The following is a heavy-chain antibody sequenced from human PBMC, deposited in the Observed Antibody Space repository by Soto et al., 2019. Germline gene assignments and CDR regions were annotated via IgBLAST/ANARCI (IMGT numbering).Heavy chain of an antibody. D-gene: IGHD2-8*01. CDR2: ISTTSGNT. J-gene: IGHJ4*02. Sequence: ASVKVSCKTSGYTFSSYSINWVRQAPGQGLEWMAWISTTSGNTHYAERVQGRVTVTLDKSARTAFMEMWGLTSDDTAVYFCARDNGYYDFWGQGTLVTVLL. CDR1: GYTFSSYS. CDR3: ARDNGYYDF. V-gene: IGHV1-18*01.